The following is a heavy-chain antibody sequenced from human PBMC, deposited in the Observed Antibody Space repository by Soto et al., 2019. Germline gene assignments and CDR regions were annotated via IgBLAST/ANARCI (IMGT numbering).Heavy chain of an antibody. V-gene: IGHV1-46*04. CDR3: ARDAQIGHGYSTYHTY. Sequence: ASVKVSCKASGYTLTSYYIHWVRQAPGQGLEWVGLINPSSGTTTYAQKLQDRVTMTRDTSTSTVYMELNSLRYDDTAVYFCARDAQIGHGYSTYHTYWGQ. CDR1: GYTLTSYY. CDR2: INPSSGTT. J-gene: IGHJ4*01. D-gene: IGHD4-4*01.